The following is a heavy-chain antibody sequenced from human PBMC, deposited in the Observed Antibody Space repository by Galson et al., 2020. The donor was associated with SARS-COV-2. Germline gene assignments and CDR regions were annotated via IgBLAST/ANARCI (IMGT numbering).Heavy chain of an antibody. D-gene: IGHD6-19*01. CDR2: IYSSGGT. V-gene: IGHV4-31*03. Sequence: ASETLSLTCTVSGGSFSSDDYCWTWIRQHPGKGLEWIGYIYSSGGTYYNPSLKSRVTFSVATSMNQFSLKLSSVTAADTAVYYCARGIAVGYYFDYWGQGALVTVSS. CDR1: GGSFSSDDYC. CDR3: ARGIAVGYYFDY. J-gene: IGHJ4*02.